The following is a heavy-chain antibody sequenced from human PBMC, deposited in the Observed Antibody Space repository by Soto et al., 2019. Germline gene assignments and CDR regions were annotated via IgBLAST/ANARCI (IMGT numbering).Heavy chain of an antibody. CDR1: GGTFSSYA. CDR2: IIPIFGTA. V-gene: IGHV1-69*13. CDR3: ARETGDSSKGFYDYYGMYG. J-gene: IGHJ6*02. D-gene: IGHD6-13*01. Sequence: GASVQVSCKASGGTFSSYAIRWVRQAPGQGLEWMGGIIPIFGTASYAPKFQGRVTITPDESTITAYIDRSSLRSEDTAVYYCARETGDSSKGFYDYYGMYGGGQGTTVTV.